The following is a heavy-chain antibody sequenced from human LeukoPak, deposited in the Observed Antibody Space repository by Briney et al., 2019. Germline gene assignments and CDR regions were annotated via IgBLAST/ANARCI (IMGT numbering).Heavy chain of an antibody. CDR1: GGSISSYY. V-gene: IGHV4-59*01. CDR2: IYYSGST. J-gene: IGHJ4*02. Sequence: TETLSLTCTVSGGSISSYYWSWIRQPPGKGLEWIGYIYYSGSTNYNPSLKSRVTISVDTSKNQFSLNLSSVTAADTAVYYCARDSRWDCSSFDYWGQGTLVTVSS. D-gene: IGHD6-6*01. CDR3: ARDSRWDCSSFDY.